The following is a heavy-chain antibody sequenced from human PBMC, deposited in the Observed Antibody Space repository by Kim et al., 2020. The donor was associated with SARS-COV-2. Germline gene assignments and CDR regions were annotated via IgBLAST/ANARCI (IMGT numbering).Heavy chain of an antibody. CDR2: INTNTGNP. CDR3: AAWRPPDSVYCSTSSCQVIYYFDY. CDR1: GYTFSSNA. V-gene: IGHV7-4-1*02. Sequence: ASVKVSCKASGYTFSSNAMNWVRQAPGQGPEWMGWINTNTGNPTYAQGFAGRYVFSLDTSVITAYLQINNLKAEDSAVYYCAAWRPPDSVYCSTSSCQVIYYFDYWGQGTLVTVSS. D-gene: IGHD2-2*01. J-gene: IGHJ4*02.